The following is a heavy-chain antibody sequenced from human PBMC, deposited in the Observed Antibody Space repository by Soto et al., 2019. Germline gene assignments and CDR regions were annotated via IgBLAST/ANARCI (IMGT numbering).Heavy chain of an antibody. CDR3: ARGYYGSGSQFDP. V-gene: IGHV1-69*13. CDR2: IIPMFGTP. D-gene: IGHD3-10*01. Sequence: ASVKVSCKASGVTSSNYVISWVRQAPGQGLEWMGGIIPMFGTPIYAQKFQGRVSITADASTSTAYLELSSLRSEDSAVYYCARGYYGSGSQFDPWGQGTLVTVSS. J-gene: IGHJ5*02. CDR1: GVTSSNYV.